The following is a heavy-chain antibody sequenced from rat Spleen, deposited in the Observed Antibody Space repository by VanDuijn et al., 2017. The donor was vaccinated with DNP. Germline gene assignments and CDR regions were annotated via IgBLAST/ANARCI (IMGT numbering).Heavy chain of an antibody. D-gene: IGHD3-8*01. CDR3: TSNPHIRTAAPFDY. CDR2: INKDSSTI. J-gene: IGHJ2*01. CDR1: GFNFNDYW. V-gene: IGHV4-2*01. Sequence: EVKFVESGGGLVQPGRSLKLSCAASGFNFNDYWMGWVRQAPGKGLEWIGEINKDSSTIKYTPSLKDKFTISRDNAQNTLYLQRNNLRSEDTATYYCTSNPHIRTAAPFDYWGQGVMVTVSS.